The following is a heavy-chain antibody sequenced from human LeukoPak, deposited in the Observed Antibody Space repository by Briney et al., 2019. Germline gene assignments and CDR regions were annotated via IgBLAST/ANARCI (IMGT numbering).Heavy chain of an antibody. CDR3: ARFGYSYGYVY. CDR1: GFTFSSYW. D-gene: IGHD5-18*01. CDR2: IKQDGSEK. Sequence: PGGSLRLSCAASGFTFSSYWISWVRQAPGKGLEWVANIKQDGSEKYYVDSVKGRFTISRDNAKNSLYLQMNSLRAEDTAVYYCARFGYSYGYVYWGQGTLVTVSS. J-gene: IGHJ4*02. V-gene: IGHV3-7*01.